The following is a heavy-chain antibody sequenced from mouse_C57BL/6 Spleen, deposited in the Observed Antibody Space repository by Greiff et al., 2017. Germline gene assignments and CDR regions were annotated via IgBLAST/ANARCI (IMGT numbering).Heavy chain of an antibody. D-gene: IGHD1-1*01. J-gene: IGHJ3*01. CDR1: GFTFSSYA. CDR3: ARESGSSSAWFAY. Sequence: EVQVVESGGGLVKPGGSLKLSCAASGFTFSSYAMSWVRQTPEKRLEWVATISDGGSYTYYPDNVKGRFTISRDNAKNNLYLQMSHLKSEDTAMYYCARESGSSSAWFAYWGQGTLVTVSA. V-gene: IGHV5-4*01. CDR2: ISDGGSYT.